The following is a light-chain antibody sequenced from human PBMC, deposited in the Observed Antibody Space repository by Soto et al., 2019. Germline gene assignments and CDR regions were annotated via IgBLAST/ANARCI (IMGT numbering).Light chain of an antibody. CDR2: AAS. V-gene: IGKV1-39*01. Sequence: DIQVTQSPTSLCAYLVDIVTITCRASQSISSYLNWYQQKPGKAPKLLIYAASSLQSGVPSRFSGSGSGTDFTLTISSLQPEDFATYYCQQSYSTPSITFGQGTRLEIK. J-gene: IGKJ5*01. CDR3: QQSYSTPSIT. CDR1: QSISSY.